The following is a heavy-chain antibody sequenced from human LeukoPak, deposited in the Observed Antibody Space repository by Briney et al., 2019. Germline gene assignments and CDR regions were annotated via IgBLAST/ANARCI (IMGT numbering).Heavy chain of an antibody. V-gene: IGHV4-30-4*07. CDR2: IYNSGST. CDR1: GGSISSGGYS. J-gene: IGHJ5*02. D-gene: IGHD6-19*01. Sequence: PSETLSLTCAVSGGSISSGGYSWNWIRQPPGKGLEWIGYIYNSGSTSYNPSLKSRVTMSVDTSKNQFSLKLSSVTAADTAVYYCARAGYSSGWSYNWFDPWGQGTLITVSS. CDR3: ARAGYSSGWSYNWFDP.